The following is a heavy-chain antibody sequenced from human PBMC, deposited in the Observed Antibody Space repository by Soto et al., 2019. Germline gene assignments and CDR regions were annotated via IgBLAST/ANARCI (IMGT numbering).Heavy chain of an antibody. D-gene: IGHD3-16*01. Sequence: GESLKISCAASGFTFSSYAMSWVRQAPGKGLEWVSAISGSGGSTYYADSVKGRFTISRDNSKNTLYLQMNSRGAEATAVYYCAKVGIMITFGGLNWFDAWGQGTLVTVSS. CDR1: GFTFSSYA. CDR3: AKVGIMITFGGLNWFDA. CDR2: ISGSGGST. V-gene: IGHV3-23*01. J-gene: IGHJ5*02.